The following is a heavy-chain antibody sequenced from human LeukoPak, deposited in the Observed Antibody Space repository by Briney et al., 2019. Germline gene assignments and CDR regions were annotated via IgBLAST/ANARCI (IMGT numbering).Heavy chain of an antibody. CDR3: ARDHNYESPYYYFGMDV. J-gene: IGHJ6*04. V-gene: IGHV3-7*03. CDR2: IKQDGSEK. CDR1: GFTFSSYW. D-gene: IGHD3-22*01. Sequence: PGGSLRLSCAASGFTFSSYWMSWVRQAPGKGLEWVANIKQDGSEKYYVDSVKGRFTISRDNAKNSLYLQMNSLRAEDTAVYYCARDHNYESPYYYFGMDVWRKGTTVSVSS.